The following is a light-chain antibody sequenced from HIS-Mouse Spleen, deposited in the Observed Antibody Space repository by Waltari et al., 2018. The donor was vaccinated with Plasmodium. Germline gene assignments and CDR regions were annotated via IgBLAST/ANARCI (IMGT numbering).Light chain of an antibody. V-gene: IGKV3-20*01. CDR2: GAS. CDR3: QQYGSSPIT. J-gene: IGKJ5*01. CDR1: QRVSSRY. Sequence: EIVLTQSPGTLSLSPGERATLACRARQRVSSRYLAWYQQKPGQAPRLLILGASSRATGIPDRFSGSGSGTDFTLTISRLEPEDFAVYYCQQYGSSPITFGQGTRLEIK.